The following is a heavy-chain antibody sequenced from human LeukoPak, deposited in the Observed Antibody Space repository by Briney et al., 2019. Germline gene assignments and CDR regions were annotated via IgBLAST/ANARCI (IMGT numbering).Heavy chain of an antibody. D-gene: IGHD6-19*01. V-gene: IGHV3-48*01. CDR2: ISSSGSTI. J-gene: IGHJ4*02. CDR3: AKTSSGWSLGF. CDR1: GFIFNNYA. Sequence: GGSLRLSCAASGFIFNNYAVHWIRQAPGKGLEWVSYISSSGSTIYYADSVKGRFTISRDNSKNTLYLQMNSLRAEDTAVYYCAKTSSGWSLGFWGQGTLVTVSS.